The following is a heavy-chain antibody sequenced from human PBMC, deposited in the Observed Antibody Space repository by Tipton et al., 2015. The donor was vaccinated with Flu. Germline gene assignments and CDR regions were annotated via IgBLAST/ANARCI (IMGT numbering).Heavy chain of an antibody. CDR3: AGSIGFGYYFDY. J-gene: IGHJ4*02. V-gene: IGHV4-31*03. CDR1: GGSISSGGNY. D-gene: IGHD3-10*01. CDR2: IYYSGST. Sequence: LRLSCTVSGGSISSGGNYWSWIRQHPGKGLEWIGYIYYSGSTYYNPSLKSRVTISVDTSKNQFSLKLSSVTAADTAVYYCAGSIGFGYYFDYWGQGTLVTVSS.